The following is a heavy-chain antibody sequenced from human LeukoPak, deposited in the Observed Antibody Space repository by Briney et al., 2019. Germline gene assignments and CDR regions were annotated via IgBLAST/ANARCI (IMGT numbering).Heavy chain of an antibody. CDR2: IYHSGST. Sequence: SETLSLTCTVSGGSISSTFYYWGWIRQPPGKGLQWIGSIYHSGSTYYSPSLESRVTLSVDTSKNQLSLKLSSVTAADTAVYYCARGRFPGWELLGYWGQGTLVTVSS. CDR1: GGSISSTFYY. D-gene: IGHD1-26*01. V-gene: IGHV4-39*01. J-gene: IGHJ4*02. CDR3: ARGRFPGWELLGY.